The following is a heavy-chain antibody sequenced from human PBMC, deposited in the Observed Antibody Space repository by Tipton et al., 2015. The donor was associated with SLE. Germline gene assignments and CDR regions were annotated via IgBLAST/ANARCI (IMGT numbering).Heavy chain of an antibody. J-gene: IGHJ4*02. CDR3: ARDASRGGPRDY. D-gene: IGHD3-10*01. V-gene: IGHV1-18*01. CDR2: ISAYNGNT. CDR1: GGTFSSYA. Sequence: QLVQSGAEVKKPGSSVKVSCKASGGTFSSYAISWVRQAPGQGLEWMGWISAYNGNTNYAQKLQDRVTMTTDTSTSTAYMELRSLRSDDTAVYYGARDASRGGPRDYWGQGTLVTVSS.